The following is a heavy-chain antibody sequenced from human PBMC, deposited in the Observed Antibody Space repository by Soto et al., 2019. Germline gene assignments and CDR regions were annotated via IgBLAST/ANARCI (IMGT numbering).Heavy chain of an antibody. J-gene: IGHJ4*02. CDR2: INPSGGST. CDR3: AREVGATGLDY. V-gene: IGHV1-46*01. CDR1: GYTFTSYY. D-gene: IGHD1-26*01. Sequence: QVQLVQSGAEVKKPGASVKVSCKASGYTFTSYYMHWVRQAPGQGLEWMAIINPSGGSTSYAQKFQGRVTMTRGTSTRTVYMELSSLRSEDTAVYYCAREVGATGLDYWGQGTLVTVSS.